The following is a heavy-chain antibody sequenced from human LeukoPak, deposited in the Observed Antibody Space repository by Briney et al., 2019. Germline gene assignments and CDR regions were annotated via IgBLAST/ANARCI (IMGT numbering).Heavy chain of an antibody. V-gene: IGHV3-66*01. J-gene: IGHJ6*02. CDR1: GFTVSSNY. CDR3: ARAGPVVDIVATITESHYYYYGMDV. CDR2: IYSGGST. Sequence: PGGSLRLSCAASGFTVSSNYMSWVRQAPGKGLEWVSVIYSGGSTYYADSVKGRFTISRDNSKNTLYLQMNSLRAEDTAVYYCARAGPVVDIVATITESHYYYYGMDVWGQGTTVTVSS. D-gene: IGHD5-12*01.